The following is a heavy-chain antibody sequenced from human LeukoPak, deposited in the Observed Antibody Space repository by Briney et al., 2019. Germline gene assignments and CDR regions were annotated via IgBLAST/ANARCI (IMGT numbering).Heavy chain of an antibody. CDR2: MYSSGSI. J-gene: IGHJ4*02. CDR1: GFTFSSYS. CDR3: ARGVLNY. V-gene: IGHV3-53*01. D-gene: IGHD2-8*02. Sequence: GGSLRLSCAASGFTFSSYSMNWVRQAPGKGLEWVSVMYSSGSIYYADSVKGRFTISRDNSKNTLYLQMDSLRAEDTAVYYCARGVLNYWGQGTLVTVSS.